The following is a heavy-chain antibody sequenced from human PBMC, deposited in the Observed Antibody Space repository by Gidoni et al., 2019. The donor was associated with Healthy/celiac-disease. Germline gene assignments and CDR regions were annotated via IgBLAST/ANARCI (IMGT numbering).Heavy chain of an antibody. CDR2: IYYSGST. J-gene: IGHJ3*02. CDR3: ARPEYSVVVTSDAFDI. V-gene: IGHV4-39*01. Sequence: QLQLQESGPGLVKPSETLSLTCTVSGGSISSSSYYWGWIRQPPGKGLEWIGSIYYSGSTYYNPSLKSRVTISVDTSKNQFSLKLSSVTAADTAVYYCARPEYSVVVTSDAFDIWGQGTMVTVSS. D-gene: IGHD2-21*02. CDR1: GGSISSSSYY.